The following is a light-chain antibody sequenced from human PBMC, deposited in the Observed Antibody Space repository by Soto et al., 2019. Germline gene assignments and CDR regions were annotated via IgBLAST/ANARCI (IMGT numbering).Light chain of an antibody. CDR2: ENN. J-gene: IGLJ1*01. V-gene: IGLV1-51*02. CDR1: SSNIGNNY. Sequence: QSVLTQPPSVSAAPGQKVTISCSGSSSNIGNNYVSWYQQLPGTAPKLLIYENNKRPSGIPDRFSGSKSGTSATLGITGLQTGDEADYYCGTWDSSLSFYVFGTGTKV. CDR3: GTWDSSLSFYV.